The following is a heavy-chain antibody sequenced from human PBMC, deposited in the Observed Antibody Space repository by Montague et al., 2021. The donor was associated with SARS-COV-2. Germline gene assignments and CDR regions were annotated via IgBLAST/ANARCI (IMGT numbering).Heavy chain of an antibody. D-gene: IGHD1-1*01. V-gene: IGHV4-28*01. CDR3: ARSGRAWTLHY. Sequence: SETRSLTCAVSGDSITGSHWWGWVRQPPGKGLEWIAYINYAGSTXXNPXLKSRVTMSVDTSKNQFSLKLSSVTTVDTAVYFCARSGRAWTLHYWDQGTLVTVSS. J-gene: IGHJ4*02. CDR2: INYAGST. CDR1: GDSITGSHW.